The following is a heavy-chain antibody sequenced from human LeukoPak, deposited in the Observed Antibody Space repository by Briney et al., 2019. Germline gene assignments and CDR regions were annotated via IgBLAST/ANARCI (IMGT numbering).Heavy chain of an antibody. J-gene: IGHJ5*02. CDR3: ARVYDYDILTGYSSYNWFDP. D-gene: IGHD3-9*01. CDR2: INTNTGNP. V-gene: IGHV7-4-1*02. Sequence: ASVKVSCKASGYTFTSYAMNWVRQAPGQGLEWMGWINTNTGNPTYAQGFTGRFVFSLDTSVSTAYLQISSLKAEDTAVYYCARVYDYDILTGYSSYNWFDPWGQGTLVTVSS. CDR1: GYTFTSYA.